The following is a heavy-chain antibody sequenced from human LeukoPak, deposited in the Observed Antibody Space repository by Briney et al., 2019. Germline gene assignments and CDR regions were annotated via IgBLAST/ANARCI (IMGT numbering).Heavy chain of an antibody. V-gene: IGHV5-51*01. D-gene: IGHD2-15*01. CDR1: GYSINNYW. CDR2: IHPADSDI. Sequence: GESLKISCKGLGYSINNYWIAWVRQMPGKGLEWMGIIHPADSDIRYSPSFQGQVTISADKSISTAYLQWNSLKASDTAIYYCARQEYCSGASCYTWFDPWGQGTLVTVSS. CDR3: ARQEYCSGASCYTWFDP. J-gene: IGHJ5*02.